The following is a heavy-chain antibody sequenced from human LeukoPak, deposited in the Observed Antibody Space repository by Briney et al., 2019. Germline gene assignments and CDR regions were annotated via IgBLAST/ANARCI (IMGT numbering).Heavy chain of an antibody. Sequence: ASVKVSCKASGYTFTGYAMNWVRQAPGQGLEWMGWINTNTGNPTYAQGFTGRFVFSLDTSVSTAYLQISSLKAEDTAVYYCARFNTYYDILTGPLYYYGMDVWGQGTTVTVSS. V-gene: IGHV7-4-1*02. D-gene: IGHD3-9*01. CDR1: GYTFTGYA. J-gene: IGHJ6*02. CDR3: ARFNTYYDILTGPLYYYGMDV. CDR2: INTNTGNP.